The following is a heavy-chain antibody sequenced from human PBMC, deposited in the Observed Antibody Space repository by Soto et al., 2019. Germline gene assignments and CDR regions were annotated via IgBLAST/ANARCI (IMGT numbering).Heavy chain of an antibody. CDR3: ASDPTNDYGDDTFDY. J-gene: IGHJ4*02. CDR1: GDAFKSYA. V-gene: IGHV1-69*06. D-gene: IGHD4-17*01. CDR2: IIPSYDRT. Sequence: QVLLLQSGSEVKKAGSSVKVSCKASGDAFKSYAIHWVRQAPGQGLEYMGRIIPSYDRTKYAQKFQGRLTVTADMYTSTVYMELSSLRSEDTAVYYCASDPTNDYGDDTFDYWGQGTKVIVSS.